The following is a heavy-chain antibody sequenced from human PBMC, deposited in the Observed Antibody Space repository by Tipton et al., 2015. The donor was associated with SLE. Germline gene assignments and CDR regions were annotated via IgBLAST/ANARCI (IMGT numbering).Heavy chain of an antibody. CDR1: GGSISSSSYY. J-gene: IGHJ4*02. V-gene: IGHV4-39*01. CDR3: ARSAQIYGDYEFDY. D-gene: IGHD4-17*01. Sequence: LSLTCTVSGGSISSSSYYWGWIRQPPGKGLEWIGSIYYSGSTYYNPSLKSRVTISVDTSKNQFSLKLSSVTAADTAVYYCARSAQIYGDYEFDYWGQGMVVTVSS. CDR2: IYYSGST.